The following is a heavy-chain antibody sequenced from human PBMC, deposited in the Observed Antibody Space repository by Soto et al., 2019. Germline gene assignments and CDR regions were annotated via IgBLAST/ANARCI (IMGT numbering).Heavy chain of an antibody. CDR1: GFAVSSNY. Sequence: PGGSLRLSCAASGFAVSSNYLGWVRQAPGKGLEWVSLIYAGGSTYYADSVQGRFTISRDDFRNILYLQMNSLRVEDTAVYYCATRGAFSSSSHFDNWGQGTLVTVSS. CDR3: ATRGAFSSSSHFDN. J-gene: IGHJ4*02. D-gene: IGHD6-6*01. V-gene: IGHV3-53*01. CDR2: IYAGGST.